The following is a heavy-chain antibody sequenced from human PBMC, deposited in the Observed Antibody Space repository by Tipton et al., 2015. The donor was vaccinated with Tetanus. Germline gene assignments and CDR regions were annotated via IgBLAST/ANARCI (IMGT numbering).Heavy chain of an antibody. CDR3: ARHNSYLYAMDV. CDR1: GGSISRGAYS. Sequence: LRLSCALSGGSISRGAYSWSWIRQPPGKGLEWIGYIYASGTTYSNPSLKRRVAISVCEPKRHFSLTLTSVTAADTAVYYWARHNSYLYAMDVWGQGTTVTVSS. D-gene: IGHD5-24*01. V-gene: IGHV4-30-2*01. J-gene: IGHJ6*02. CDR2: IYASGTT.